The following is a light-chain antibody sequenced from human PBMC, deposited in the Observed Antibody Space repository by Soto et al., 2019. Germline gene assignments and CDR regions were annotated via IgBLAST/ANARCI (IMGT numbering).Light chain of an antibody. V-gene: IGKV3-15*01. CDR1: QSVSSN. J-gene: IGKJ1*01. CDR2: GAS. Sequence: ETVLTQSPGTLSLCPGERATLSCRASQSVSSNLAWYQQKPGQAPRLLIYGASTRASGIPDRFSGSGSGTEFTLSISSLQSEDFAVYYCQQYYNWPRTFGQGTKVE. CDR3: QQYYNWPRT.